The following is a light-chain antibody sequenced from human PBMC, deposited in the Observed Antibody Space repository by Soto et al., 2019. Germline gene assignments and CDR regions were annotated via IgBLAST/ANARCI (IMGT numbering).Light chain of an antibody. CDR3: QQYYGSPPRT. J-gene: IGKJ1*01. V-gene: IGKV4-1*01. CDR1: QRVLYSSNNKNY. Sequence: DIVMTQSPDSLAVSLGERATINCKSSQRVLYSSNNKNYLAWYQQKPGQPPKLLISWASTRESGVPDRFSGRGSGTDFTLTISSLQAEDVAVYYWQQYYGSPPRTFGQGTKVEIK. CDR2: WAS.